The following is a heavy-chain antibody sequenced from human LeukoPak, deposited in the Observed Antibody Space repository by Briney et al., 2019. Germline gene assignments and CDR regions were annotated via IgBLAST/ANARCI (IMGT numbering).Heavy chain of an antibody. CDR1: GYKFSSHW. J-gene: IGHJ4*02. D-gene: IGHD3-3*01. CDR3: ARSTYYDIWSGYLPPYYFDY. CDR2: IYPGDSET. V-gene: IGHV5-51*01. Sequence: GESLKISCKGSGYKFSSHWIGWVRQMPGKGLEWMGIIYPGDSETRYSPSFQGQVTISADKSISTASLQWSSLKASDTAMYYCARSTYYDIWSGYLPPYYFDYWGQGTLVTVSS.